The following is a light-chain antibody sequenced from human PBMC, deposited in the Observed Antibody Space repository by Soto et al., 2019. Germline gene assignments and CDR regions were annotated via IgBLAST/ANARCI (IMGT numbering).Light chain of an antibody. CDR1: QNVANY. Sequence: ESVLTQYRTPLSLYPGAIATLSCRASQNVANYLDWYQQKPGQAPRLLIYESSNRATGIAARFSGSGSGTDFTLTISSLEPEDFAVYYCQQYGSSGTFGQRTKVDI. J-gene: IGKJ1*01. V-gene: IGKV3-11*01. CDR3: QQYGSSGT. CDR2: ESS.